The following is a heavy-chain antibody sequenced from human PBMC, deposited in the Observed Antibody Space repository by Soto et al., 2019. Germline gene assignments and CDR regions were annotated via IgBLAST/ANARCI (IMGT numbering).Heavy chain of an antibody. CDR2: LYYGRSA. Sequence: QVQLQESGPGLVKPSETLSLTCAVSGDSFSSYYCMWIRQPPGKGLESIDYLYYGRSANYNPSLKRRVTLSVDTSTNQCSLTLSSMTAADTAVYSCALRSMAVVPEYWGQGTLVTVSS. D-gene: IGHD3-22*01. CDR3: ALRSMAVVPEY. CDR1: GDSFSSYY. V-gene: IGHV4-59*01. J-gene: IGHJ4*02.